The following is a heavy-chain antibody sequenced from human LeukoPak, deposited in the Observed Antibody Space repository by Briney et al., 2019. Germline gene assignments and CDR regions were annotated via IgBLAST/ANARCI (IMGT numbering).Heavy chain of an antibody. CDR2: IYTSGST. J-gene: IGHJ4*02. CDR1: GGSISNSY. V-gene: IGHV4-4*07. CDR3: ARVRGSLPYYGAYFDY. D-gene: IGHD4-17*01. Sequence: SETLSLTCTVSGGSISNSYWTWIRQPAGKGLEWIGRIYTSGSTNYNPSLQSRVTISVDTSKNQFSLRLSSVTAADTAVYYCARVRGSLPYYGAYFDYWGQGTLVTVSS.